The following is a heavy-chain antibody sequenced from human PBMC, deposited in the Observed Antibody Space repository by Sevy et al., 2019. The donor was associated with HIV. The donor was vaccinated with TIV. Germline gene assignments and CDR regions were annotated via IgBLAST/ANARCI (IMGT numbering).Heavy chain of an antibody. Sequence: GGSLRLSCAASGFIFRTYAMSWVRQAPGKGLKWVSAISGSGYNTYYADSLMGRFTISSDKSKNTLHLQMNSLGAEETAGDYCGKEGEGYNYGSSGSFGLWGLGTLVTVSS. CDR2: ISGSGYNT. CDR3: GKEGEGYNYGSSGSFGL. CDR1: GFIFRTYA. J-gene: IGHJ4*02. D-gene: IGHD3-22*01. V-gene: IGHV3-23*01.